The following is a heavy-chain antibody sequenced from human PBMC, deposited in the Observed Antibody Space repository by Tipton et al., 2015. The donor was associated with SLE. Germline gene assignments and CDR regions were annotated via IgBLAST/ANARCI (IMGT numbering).Heavy chain of an antibody. J-gene: IGHJ5*02. CDR3: ARVKDYHLWVDP. CDR1: GGSLNIGGYY. Sequence: TLSLTCTVSGGSLNIGGYYWSWIRQPAGKGLEWIGQIYTTGTTTYSPSLKSRVTISIDTSRNQFSLRLSSVTAADTAVYYCARVKDYHLWVDPWGQGTLVTVSS. CDR2: IYTTGTT. V-gene: IGHV4-61*09. D-gene: IGHD4-11*01.